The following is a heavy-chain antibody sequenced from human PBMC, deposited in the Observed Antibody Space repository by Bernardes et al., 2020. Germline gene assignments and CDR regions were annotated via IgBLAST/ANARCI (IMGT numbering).Heavy chain of an antibody. CDR2: IGSGSDFI. CDR3: AREMADPGPLDY. J-gene: IGHJ4*02. Sequence: GGSLRLSCAASGFTFSNYNMNWVRQAPGKGLEWDSFIGSGSDFIYYADSVKGRFTISRDNAKNSLYLQMNSLRAEDSAVYYCAREMADPGPLDYWGQGTLVTVSS. D-gene: IGHD2-8*01. V-gene: IGHV3-21*01. CDR1: GFTFSNYN.